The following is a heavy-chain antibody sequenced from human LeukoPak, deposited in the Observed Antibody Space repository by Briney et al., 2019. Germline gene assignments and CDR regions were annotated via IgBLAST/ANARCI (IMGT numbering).Heavy chain of an antibody. V-gene: IGHV3-43*02. CDR1: GFTFSSYW. D-gene: IGHD2-15*01. J-gene: IGHJ3*02. CDR2: ISGDGGST. CDR3: AKDIGHPRYCSGGSCYSNAFDI. Sequence: PGGSLRPSCAASGFTFSSYWMHWVRQAPGKGLEWVSLISGDGGSTYYADSVKGRFTISRDNSKNSLYLQMNSLRTEDTALYYCAKDIGHPRYCSGGSCYSNAFDIWGQGTMVTVSS.